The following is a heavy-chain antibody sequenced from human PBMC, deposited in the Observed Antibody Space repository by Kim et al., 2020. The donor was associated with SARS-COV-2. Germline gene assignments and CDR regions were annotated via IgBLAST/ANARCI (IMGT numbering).Heavy chain of an antibody. CDR2: GSTT. V-gene: IGHV3-23*01. CDR3: AKSGQLDY. Sequence: GSTTYDPGSVKDRFTISRDNSKNTLYLQMNNLRAEDTAVYFCAKSGQLDYWGQGTLVTVSS. D-gene: IGHD5-12*01. J-gene: IGHJ4*02.